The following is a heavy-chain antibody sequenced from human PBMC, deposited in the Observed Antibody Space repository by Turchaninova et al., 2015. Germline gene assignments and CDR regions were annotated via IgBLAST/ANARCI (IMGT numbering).Heavy chain of an antibody. V-gene: IGHV4-38-2*01. CDR2: IYHSGST. D-gene: IGHD6-6*01. J-gene: IGHJ4*02. Sequence: QVQLQDSGPGLVKPSGTRSLPCAVSGYSLHSFSYWGWIRQPPGKGLEWIGTIYHSGSTYFNPSLNSRVTISVDTSKNQFSLKLTSVTATDTAVYYCARLQYSSSCYFDYWGQGSLVTVSS. CDR1: GYSLHSFSY. CDR3: ARLQYSSSCYFDY.